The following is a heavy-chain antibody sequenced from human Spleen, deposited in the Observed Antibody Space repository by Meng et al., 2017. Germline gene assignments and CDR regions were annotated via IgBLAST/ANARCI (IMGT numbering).Heavy chain of an antibody. Sequence: SETLSLTCTVSGASISRGGHYWSWIRQHPGKGLEWIGYIYYTGNTYYNPSLKSRLSLSVDTSENQFSLQLTAVTAADTAVYFCARAGDTSILDYWGQGTLVTVSS. J-gene: IGHJ4*02. CDR1: GASISRGGHY. CDR3: ARAGDTSILDY. V-gene: IGHV4-31*03. CDR2: IYYTGNT. D-gene: IGHD5-18*01.